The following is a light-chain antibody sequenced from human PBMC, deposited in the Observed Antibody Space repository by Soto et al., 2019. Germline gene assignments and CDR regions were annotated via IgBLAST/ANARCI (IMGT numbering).Light chain of an antibody. CDR2: DDS. J-gene: IGLJ1*01. CDR1: NIGSKS. CDR3: QVWDPSSEPPYV. V-gene: IGLV3-21*04. Sequence: SYELTQPPSVSVAPGKTAKISCGGSNIGSKSVHWYQQKPGQAPVLVIYDDSDRPSGIPERFSGSDSGNTATLTISRVEAGDEADYYCQVWDPSSEPPYVFGPGTKLPS.